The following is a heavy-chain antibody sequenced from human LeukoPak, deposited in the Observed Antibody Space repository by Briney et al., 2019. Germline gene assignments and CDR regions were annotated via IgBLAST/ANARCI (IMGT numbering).Heavy chain of an antibody. V-gene: IGHV4-59*12. CDR2: IYYSGST. CDR1: GGSISSYY. J-gene: IGHJ4*02. CDR3: AREGGPYRPLDY. Sequence: SETLSLTCTVSGGSISSYYWSLIRQPPGKGLEWIGYIYYSGSTNYNPSLKSRVTISVDKSENHISLWLTSVTAADTAVYYCAREGGPYRPLDYSGQGTLVTVSS.